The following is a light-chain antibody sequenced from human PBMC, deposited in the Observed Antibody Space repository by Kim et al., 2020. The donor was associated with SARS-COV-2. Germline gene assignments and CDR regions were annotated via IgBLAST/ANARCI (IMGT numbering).Light chain of an antibody. V-gene: IGLV2-8*01. CDR3: SSYAGSNIL. Sequence: QSALTQPPSASGSPGQSVTISCTGTSSDVGGYNYVSWYQQHPGKAPKLMIYEVSKRPSGVPDRFSGSKSGNTASLTVSGLQAGDEADYYCSSYAGSNILFGGGTQLTVL. J-gene: IGLJ2*01. CDR2: EVS. CDR1: SSDVGGYNY.